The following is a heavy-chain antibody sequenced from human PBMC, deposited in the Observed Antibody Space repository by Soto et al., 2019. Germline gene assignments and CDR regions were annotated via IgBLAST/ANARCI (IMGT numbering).Heavy chain of an antibody. CDR3: AXGXQXXXXLWYFDL. CDR1: GGTFSSYT. Sequence: QVQLVQSGAEVKKPGSSVTVSCKASGGTFSSYTISWVRQAPGQGLEWMGGIIPIFGTANYAQKFQGRVTXTXXXFXXTAYMELSSLRSEDTAVYYCAXGXQXXXXLWYFDLWGRGTLVTVSS. CDR2: IIPIFGTA. V-gene: IGHV1-69*05. J-gene: IGHJ2*01.